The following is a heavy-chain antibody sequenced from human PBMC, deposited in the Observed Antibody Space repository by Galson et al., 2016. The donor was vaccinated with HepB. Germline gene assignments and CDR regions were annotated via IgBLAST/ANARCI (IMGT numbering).Heavy chain of an antibody. CDR3: AKTLYGGNSD. CDR2: ISGSGGTT. CDR1: GFTFSTYA. D-gene: IGHD4-23*01. J-gene: IGHJ4*02. V-gene: IGHV3-23*01. Sequence: SLRLSCAASGFTFSTYAMSWVRQAPGKGLECVSGISGSGGTTSYADSVKGRFTISRDNSKNTLFLQMNSLRAEDTAVHYCAKTLYGGNSDWGQGTLVTVSS.